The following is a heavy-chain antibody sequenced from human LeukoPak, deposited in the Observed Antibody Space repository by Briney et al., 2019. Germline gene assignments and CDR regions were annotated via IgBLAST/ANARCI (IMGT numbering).Heavy chain of an antibody. CDR1: GYSISSGYC. J-gene: IGHJ4*02. CDR3: ARTRREYQLLSFDY. CDR2: IYHSGST. V-gene: IGHV4-38-2*01. D-gene: IGHD2-2*01. Sequence: PSETLSLTCAVSGYSISSGYCWGWIRQPPGKGLEWIGSIYHSGSTYYNPSLKSRVTISVDTSKNQFSLKRSSVTAADTAVYYCARTRREYQLLSFDYWGQGTLVTVSS.